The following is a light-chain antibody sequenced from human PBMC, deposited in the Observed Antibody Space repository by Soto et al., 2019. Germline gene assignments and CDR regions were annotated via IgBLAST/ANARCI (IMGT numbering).Light chain of an antibody. V-gene: IGLV1-44*01. CDR3: SSWDDNLDAVV. Sequence: QSALTQPHSASGTPGQRVTISCSGSSSNIGSNTVNWYQQLPGTAPKLLIYTNDQRPSGVPDRFSGSRSGTSASLAISGLQFEDEADYHCSSWDDNLDAVVFGAGTKVTVL. J-gene: IGLJ1*01. CDR1: SSNIGSNT. CDR2: TND.